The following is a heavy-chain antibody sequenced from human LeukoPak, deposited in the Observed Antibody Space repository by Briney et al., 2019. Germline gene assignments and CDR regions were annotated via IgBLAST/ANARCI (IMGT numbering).Heavy chain of an antibody. CDR3: ARVLLGMSAFDL. D-gene: IGHD3-9*01. CDR1: GFTFSSYA. Sequence: GGSLRLSCAASGFTFSSYAMSWVRQAPGKALEWVSSINSGNNYIYYADSVKGRFTISRDNAKNSLFLQMNSLRADDTAVYSCARVLLGMSAFDLWGQGTMVSVSS. V-gene: IGHV3-21*06. CDR2: INSGNNYI. J-gene: IGHJ3*01.